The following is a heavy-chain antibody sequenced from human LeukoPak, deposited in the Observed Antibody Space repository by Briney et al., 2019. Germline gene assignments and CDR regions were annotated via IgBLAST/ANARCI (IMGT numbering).Heavy chain of an antibody. CDR2: INNDARNK. D-gene: IGHD7-27*01. V-gene: IGHV3-30*02. CDR3: ARDLSWGFDY. Sequence: GGSLRLSCAASGFTFTYHGMHWVRQAPGKWLEWVAFINNDARNKYFADSVKGRFTTSRDNSKNIVSPQMNSLRADDSALYYCARDLSWGFDYWGQGTLVTVSS. CDR1: GFTFTYHG. J-gene: IGHJ4*02.